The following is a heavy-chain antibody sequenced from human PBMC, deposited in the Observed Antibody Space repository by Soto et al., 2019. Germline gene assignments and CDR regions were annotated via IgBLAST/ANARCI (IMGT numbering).Heavy chain of an antibody. CDR2: ISYAGSNK. CDR1: GFTFSSFG. Sequence: VGSLRLSCAASGFTFSSFGMHWVRQAPGKGLEWVAFISYAGSNKYYADSVKGRFTISRDNSKNTLYLQMNSLRAEDTAMYYCAKTDLRFLEWLPWFDPWGQGTLVTVSS. V-gene: IGHV3-30*18. CDR3: AKTDLRFLEWLPWFDP. J-gene: IGHJ5*02. D-gene: IGHD3-3*01.